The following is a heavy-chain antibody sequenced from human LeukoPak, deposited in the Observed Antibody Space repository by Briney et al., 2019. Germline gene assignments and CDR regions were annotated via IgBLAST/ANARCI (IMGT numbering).Heavy chain of an antibody. CDR1: GYGFTSYW. CDR3: ARRAHSGAMITLDY. D-gene: IGHD5-12*01. Sequence: GESLKISCRGSGYGFTSYWIVWVRQMPGKGLEWMGVSYPGDSNSRYSPSFQGQVTISADNSISTAYLQWSSLKASDTAMYYCARRAHSGAMITLDYWGQGTLVTVSS. CDR2: SYPGDSNS. V-gene: IGHV5-51*01. J-gene: IGHJ4*02.